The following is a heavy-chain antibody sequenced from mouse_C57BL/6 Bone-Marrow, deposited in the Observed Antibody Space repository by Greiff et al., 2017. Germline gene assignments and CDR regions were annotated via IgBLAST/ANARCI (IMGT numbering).Heavy chain of an antibody. CDR2: TWRGGST. CDR1: GFSLTSYG. D-gene: IGHD1-1*01. CDR3: AKLYGRGAY. V-gene: IGHV2-5*01. Sequence: VQLQESGPGLVQPSQSLSITCTVSGFSLTSYGVHWVRQSPGKGLEWLGVTWRGGSTDYTAAFMSRLSITKDNSKSQVFFKMNSLQADDTAIYYCAKLYGRGAYWGQGTLVTVSA. J-gene: IGHJ3*01.